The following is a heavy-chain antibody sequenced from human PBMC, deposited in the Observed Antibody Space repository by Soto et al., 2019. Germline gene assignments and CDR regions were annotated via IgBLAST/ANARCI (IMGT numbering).Heavy chain of an antibody. Sequence: GGSLRLSCAASGFTFISYAMHWVRQAPGKGLEWVAVISYDGSNKYYADSVKGRFTISRDNSKNTLHLQMNSLRAEDTAVYYCPRPMTTVTCLVYCGIDFWGQGTTVTVSS. CDR1: GFTFISYA. CDR3: PRPMTTVTCLVYCGIDF. CDR2: ISYDGSNK. J-gene: IGHJ6*02. V-gene: IGHV3-30-3*01. D-gene: IGHD4-17*01.